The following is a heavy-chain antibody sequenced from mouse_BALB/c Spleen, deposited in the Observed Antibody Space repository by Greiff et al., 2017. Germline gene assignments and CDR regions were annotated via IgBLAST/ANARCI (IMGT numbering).Heavy chain of an antibody. Sequence: EVQLVESGGGLVKPGGSLKLSCAASGFTFSSYAMSWVRQTPEKRLEWVASISSGGSTYYPDSVKGRFTISRDNARNILYLQMSSLRSEDTAMYCCARGQNCDFSYYYAMDYWGQGTSVTVSS. J-gene: IGHJ4*01. D-gene: IGHD4-1*01. V-gene: IGHV5-6-5*01. CDR3: ARGQNCDFSYYYAMDY. CDR1: GFTFSSYA. CDR2: ISSGGST.